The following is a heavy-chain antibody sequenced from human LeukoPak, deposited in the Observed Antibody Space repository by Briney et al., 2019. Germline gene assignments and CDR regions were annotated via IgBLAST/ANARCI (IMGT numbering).Heavy chain of an antibody. V-gene: IGHV3-7*03. CDR3: ARNSGSYYVSYYYYGMDV. CDR1: GFTFSSYR. J-gene: IGHJ6*02. CDR2: IKQDGSEK. D-gene: IGHD1-26*01. Sequence: PGGSLRLSCAASGFTFSSYRMSWVRQAPGKGLEWVANIKQDGSEKYYVDSVKGRFTISRDNAKNSLYLQMNSLRAEDTAVYYCARNSGSYYVSYYYYGMDVWGQGTTVTVSS.